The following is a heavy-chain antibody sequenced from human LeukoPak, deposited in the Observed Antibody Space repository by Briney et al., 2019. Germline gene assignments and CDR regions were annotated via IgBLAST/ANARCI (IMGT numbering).Heavy chain of an antibody. J-gene: IGHJ6*02. V-gene: IGHV3-7*03. CDR3: ARGGGLDV. CDR1: GFTFSSYW. D-gene: IGHD3-16*01. Sequence: GGSLRLSCAASGFTFSSYWTNWARQAPGKGLEWVASINHNGNVNYYVDSVKGRFTISRDNAKNSLYLQMSNLRAEGTAVYFCARGGGLDVWGQGATVTVSS. CDR2: INHNGNVN.